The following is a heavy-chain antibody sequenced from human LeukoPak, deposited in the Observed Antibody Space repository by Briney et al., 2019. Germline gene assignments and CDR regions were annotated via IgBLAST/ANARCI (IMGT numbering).Heavy chain of an antibody. V-gene: IGHV4-39*02. CDR1: GDSISSSSYY. J-gene: IGHJ6*03. D-gene: IGHD2-2*01. CDR2: IYYSGST. Sequence: PSETLSLTCTVSGDSISSSSYYWGWIRQPPGKGLEWIGTIYYSGSTYYNPSLKSRVTISVDTSKNQFSLKLSSVTAADTAVYYCARDRYCSSTSCYGSYYYYYYMDVWGKGTTVTISS. CDR3: ARDRYCSSTSCYGSYYYYYYMDV.